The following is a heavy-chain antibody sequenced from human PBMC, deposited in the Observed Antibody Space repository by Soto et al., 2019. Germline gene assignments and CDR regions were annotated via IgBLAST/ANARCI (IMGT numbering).Heavy chain of an antibody. CDR1: GGTFSSYA. CDR2: IIPIFGTA. Sequence: QVQLVQSGAEVKKPGSSVKVSCKASGGTFSSYAISWVRQAPGQGLEWMGGIIPIFGTANYAQKFQGRVTITADESTSTAYMELSSLRSEDTAVYYCARDLVPAAMGYYYYYGIDVWGQGTTVTVYS. J-gene: IGHJ6*02. D-gene: IGHD2-2*01. CDR3: ARDLVPAAMGYYYYYGIDV. V-gene: IGHV1-69*12.